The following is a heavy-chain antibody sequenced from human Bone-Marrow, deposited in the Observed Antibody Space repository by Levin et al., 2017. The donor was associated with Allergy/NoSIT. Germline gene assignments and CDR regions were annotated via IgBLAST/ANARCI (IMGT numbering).Heavy chain of an antibody. J-gene: IGHJ3*02. CDR2: IVVSSGNT. V-gene: IGHV1-58*01. D-gene: IGHD3-9*01. CDR1: GFTFSTSA. CDR3: AADPVTYNVLTGSYLRAYAFNI. Sequence: SVKVSCKASGFTFSTSAVHWVRQTRGERLEWMGWIVVSSGNTNYAEKFRERVTITRDMSTSTVYMEMKSLRPEDTAVYFCAADPVTYNVLTGSYLRAYAFNIWGQGTMVTVSS.